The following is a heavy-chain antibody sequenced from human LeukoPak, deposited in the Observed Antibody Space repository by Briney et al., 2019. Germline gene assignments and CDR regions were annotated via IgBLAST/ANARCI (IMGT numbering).Heavy chain of an antibody. D-gene: IGHD5-12*01. CDR3: ARGSMDIVAMWKWDYFDY. Sequence: TSETLSLTCTVSGDSISSSGYYYDWIRQPPGKGLEWIGNIYYIGNTWYNPSLKSRVTMSVDTSKNQFSLKLSSVTAADTAVYYCARGSMDIVAMWKWDYFDYWGQGTLVTVSS. CDR2: IYYIGNT. CDR1: GDSISSSGYY. J-gene: IGHJ4*02. V-gene: IGHV4-39*01.